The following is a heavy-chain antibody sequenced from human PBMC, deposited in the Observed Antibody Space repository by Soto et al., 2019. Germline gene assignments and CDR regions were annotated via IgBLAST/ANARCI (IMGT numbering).Heavy chain of an antibody. CDR1: GGSISSGGYS. Sequence: QLQLQESGSGLVKPSQTLSLTCAVSGGSISSGGYSWSWIRQPPGKGLEWIGYIYHSGSTYYNPALQSRVTISVDRSKNQFSLKLSSVNAADTAVYYCARVRDVGYSDGYFDYWGQGTMVTFSS. V-gene: IGHV4-30-2*01. CDR2: IYHSGST. J-gene: IGHJ4*03. CDR3: ARVRDVGYSDGYFDY. D-gene: IGHD5-18*01.